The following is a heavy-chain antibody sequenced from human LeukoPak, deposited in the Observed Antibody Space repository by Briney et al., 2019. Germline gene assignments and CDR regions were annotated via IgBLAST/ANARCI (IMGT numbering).Heavy chain of an antibody. CDR3: ARHSGGRDSSGEYWYFDL. J-gene: IGHJ2*01. V-gene: IGHV4-38-2*01. CDR2: IYHSGST. Sequence: MPSETLSLTCAVSGYSISSGYYWGWIRQPPGKGLEWIGSIYHSGSTYYNPSLKSRVTISVDTSKSNFSLKLSSVTAADTAVYYCARHSGGRDSSGEYWYFDLWGRGTLVTVSS. CDR1: GYSISSGYY. D-gene: IGHD3-22*01.